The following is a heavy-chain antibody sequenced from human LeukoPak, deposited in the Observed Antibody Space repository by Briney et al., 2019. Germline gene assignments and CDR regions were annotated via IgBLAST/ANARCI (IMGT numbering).Heavy chain of an antibody. CDR1: GFTFSSYA. CDR2: ISYDGSNK. V-gene: IGHV3-30*04. CDR3: ARADAYCTNGVCPDY. Sequence: PGGSLRLSCAASGFTFSSYAMHWVRQAPGKGLEWVAVISYDGSNKYYADSVKGRFTISRDNSKNTLYLQMNSLRAEDTAVYYCARADAYCTNGVCPDYWGQGTLVTVSS. J-gene: IGHJ4*02. D-gene: IGHD2-8*01.